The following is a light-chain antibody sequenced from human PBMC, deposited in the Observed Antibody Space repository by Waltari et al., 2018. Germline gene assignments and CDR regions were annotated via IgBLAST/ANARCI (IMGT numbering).Light chain of an antibody. J-gene: IGLJ2*01. CDR1: SSNIGAGYD. V-gene: IGLV1-40*01. CDR3: QSYDSSLSGWV. CDR2: GNS. Sequence: QSVLTQPPSVSGAPGQRVTSACTGSSSNIGAGYDVNWSQQLPGTAPKLLIYGNSNRPSGVPYRFSGSKSCTSASLAITGLQAEDEADYYCQSYDSSLSGWVFGGGTKLTVL.